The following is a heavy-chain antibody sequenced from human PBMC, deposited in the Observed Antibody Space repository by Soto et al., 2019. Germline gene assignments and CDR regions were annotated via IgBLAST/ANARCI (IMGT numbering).Heavy chain of an antibody. D-gene: IGHD6-13*01. CDR3: ARGGIAAADKWHCGNWFDP. CDR2: INHSGST. J-gene: IGHJ5*02. V-gene: IGHV4-34*01. CDR1: GGSFSGYY. Sequence: QVQLQQWGAGLLKPSETLSLTCALYGGSFSGYYWSWIRQPPGQRLEWIGEINHSGSTNYNPSLKSRVTISVDTSKNEFSLKLSSVTAADTAVYYCARGGIAAADKWHCGNWFDPWGQGALVTDSS.